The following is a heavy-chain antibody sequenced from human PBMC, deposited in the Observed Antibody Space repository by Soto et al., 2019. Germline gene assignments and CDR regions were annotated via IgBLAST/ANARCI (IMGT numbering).Heavy chain of an antibody. J-gene: IGHJ4*02. CDR2: IYHSGST. V-gene: IGHV4-31*03. CDR1: GGSISSVGYY. CDR3: ARVLRSGYDRSVAEYYFDR. Sequence: LSLTCTVSGGSISSVGYYWGWIRQHPGKGMEWIGYIYHSGSTYYNPSLKSRFTISIDTSENQFSLRLSSVTAADTAVYYCARVLRSGYDRSVAEYYFDRWGQGTLVTAPQ. D-gene: IGHD5-12*01.